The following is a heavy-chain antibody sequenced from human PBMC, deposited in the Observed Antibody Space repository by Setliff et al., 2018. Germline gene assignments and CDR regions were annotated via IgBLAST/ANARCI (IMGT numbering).Heavy chain of an antibody. CDR1: GYSIGSDYY. J-gene: IGHJ5*02. V-gene: IGHV4-38-2*01. CDR3: ARQRVVVGAPSWFDP. CDR2: IFYRGTT. Sequence: NPSETLSLTCDVSGYSIGSDYYWGWIRQPPGRGLEWIGTIFYRGTTYYNLSLKSPVTISLDASKNQFSLTLTSVTAADTAIYYCARQRVVVGAPSWFDPWGQGTLVTVSS. D-gene: IGHD2-15*01.